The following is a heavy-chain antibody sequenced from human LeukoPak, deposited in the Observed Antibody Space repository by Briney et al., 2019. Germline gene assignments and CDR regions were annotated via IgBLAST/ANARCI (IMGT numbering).Heavy chain of an antibody. CDR3: ARISGYSSGCFDY. D-gene: IGHD6-19*01. CDR2: IKQDGSEK. V-gene: IGHV3-7*01. J-gene: IGHJ4*02. Sequence: LAGGSLRLSCAASGFTFSSYWMSWVRQAPGKGLEWVANIKQDGSEKYYVDSVKGRFTISRDNAKNSLYLQMNSLRAEDTAVYYCARISGYSSGCFDYWGQGTLVTVSS. CDR1: GFTFSSYW.